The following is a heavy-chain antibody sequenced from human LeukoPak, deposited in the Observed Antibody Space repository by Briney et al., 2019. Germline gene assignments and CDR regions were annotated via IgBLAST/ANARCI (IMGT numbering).Heavy chain of an antibody. D-gene: IGHD3-22*01. J-gene: IGHJ4*02. CDR1: GDSVSSNSAA. V-gene: IGHV6-1*01. CDR3: ARTITMIVVADKGFDY. Sequence: SQTLSLTCAISGDSVSSNSAAWNWIRQSPSRGLEWLGRTYYRSKWYNDYAVSVKSRITINPDTSKNQFSLQLSSVTPEDTAVYYCARTITMIVVADKGFDYWGQGTLVTVSS. CDR2: TYYRSKWYN.